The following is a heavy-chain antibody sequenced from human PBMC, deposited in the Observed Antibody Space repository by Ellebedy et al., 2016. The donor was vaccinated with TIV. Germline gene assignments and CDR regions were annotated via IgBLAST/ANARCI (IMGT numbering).Heavy chain of an antibody. J-gene: IGHJ6*02. V-gene: IGHV4-61*01. CDR2: IYHSGST. D-gene: IGHD5-12*01. CDR3: AREPDIVATWTGGMDV. Sequence: SETLSLTCTVSGGSISSSSYYWSWIRQPPGKGLEWIGYIYHSGSTNYNPSLKSRVTISVDTSKNRFSLKLSSVTAADTAVYYCAREPDIVATWTGGMDVWGQGTTVTVSS. CDR1: GGSISSSSYY.